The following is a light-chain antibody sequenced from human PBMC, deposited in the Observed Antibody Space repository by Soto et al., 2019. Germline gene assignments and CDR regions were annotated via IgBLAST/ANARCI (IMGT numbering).Light chain of an antibody. Sequence: QSALTQPASVSGSPGQSITISCTGTSSDVGDYNYVSWYQQHPGKAPKLIIFEVSNRPSGISDRFSGFKSANTAYLTISGVQPEDEADYHCSSYTTIKTVVFGGGTKLTVL. CDR3: SSYTTIKTVV. V-gene: IGLV2-14*01. CDR2: EVS. CDR1: SSDVGDYNY. J-gene: IGLJ2*01.